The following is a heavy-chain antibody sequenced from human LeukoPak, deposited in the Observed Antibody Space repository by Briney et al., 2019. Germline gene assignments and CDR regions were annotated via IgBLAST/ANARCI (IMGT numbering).Heavy chain of an antibody. J-gene: IGHJ3*02. CDR2: ISSSSSYI. V-gene: IGHV3-21*01. CDR3: ARVRMVRGADAFDI. CDR1: GFTFSSYS. Sequence: GSLRLSCAASGFTFSSYSMNWVRQAPGKGLEWVSSISSSSSYIYYADSVKGRFTISRDNAKNSLYLQMNSLRAEDTAVYYCARVRMVRGADAFDIWGQGTMVTVPS. D-gene: IGHD3-10*01.